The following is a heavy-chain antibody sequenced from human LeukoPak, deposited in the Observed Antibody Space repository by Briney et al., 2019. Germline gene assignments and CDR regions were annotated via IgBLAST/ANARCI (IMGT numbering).Heavy chain of an antibody. CDR3: AKGSTVTNFDY. CDR1: GYTFTGYY. J-gene: IGHJ4*02. D-gene: IGHD4-17*01. CDR2: INPSGGST. Sequence: GASVKVSCKASGYTFTGYYMHWVRQAPGQGLEWMGIINPSGGSTSYAQKFQGRVTMTRDTSTSTVYMELSSLRSEDTAVYYCAKGSTVTNFDYWGQGTLVTVSS. V-gene: IGHV1-46*01.